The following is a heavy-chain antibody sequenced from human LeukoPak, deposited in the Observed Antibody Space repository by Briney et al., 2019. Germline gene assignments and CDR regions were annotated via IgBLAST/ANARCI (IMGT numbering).Heavy chain of an antibody. D-gene: IGHD6-6*01. CDR2: ISYDGGKK. CDR1: GFTFSTAW. V-gene: IGHV3-30*03. J-gene: IGHJ4*02. CDR3: ARSIADRIAMDYFDY. Sequence: RPGGSLRLFCAASGFTFSTAWMNWVRQAPGKGLEWVAVISYDGGKKYYADSVKGRFTISRDNSKNTLYLQMNSLRAEDTAVYYCARSIADRIAMDYFDYWGQGTLVTVSS.